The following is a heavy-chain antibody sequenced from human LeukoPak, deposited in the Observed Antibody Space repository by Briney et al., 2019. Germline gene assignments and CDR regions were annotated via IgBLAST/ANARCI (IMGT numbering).Heavy chain of an antibody. CDR1: GYTFTGYY. V-gene: IGHV1-46*01. CDR2: INPSGGST. CDR3: ARAHQRLGTFDY. J-gene: IGHJ4*02. Sequence: GASVKVSCKASGYTFTGYYMHWVRQAPGQGLEWMGIINPSGGSTSYAQKFQGRVTITADKSTSTAYMELSSLRSEDTAVYYCARAHQRLGTFDYWGQGTLVTVSS. D-gene: IGHD6-25*01.